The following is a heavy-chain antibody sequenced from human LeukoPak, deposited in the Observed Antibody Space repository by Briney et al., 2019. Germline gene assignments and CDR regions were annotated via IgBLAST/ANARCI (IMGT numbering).Heavy chain of an antibody. CDR3: ARDQALSIVGALGY. CDR1: GFTFSSYG. D-gene: IGHD1-26*01. Sequence: GRSLRLSCAASGFTFSSYGMHWVRQAPGKGLEWVAVIWYDGSNKYYADSVKGRFTISRDNSKNTLYLQMNSLRAEDTAVYYCARDQALSIVGALGYWGQGTLVTVSS. CDR2: IWYDGSNK. J-gene: IGHJ4*02. V-gene: IGHV3-33*01.